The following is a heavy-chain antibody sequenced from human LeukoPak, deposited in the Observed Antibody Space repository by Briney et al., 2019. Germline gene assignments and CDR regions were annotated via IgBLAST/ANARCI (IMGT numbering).Heavy chain of an antibody. Sequence: GASVKVSCKASGYTFTGYYMHWVRQAPGQGLEWMGWITPNSGGTNCAQKFQGRVTMTSDTSISTAYMALSRLRSNDTAVYYCARVYRWLHPNDAFDIWGQGTMVTVSS. CDR3: ARVYRWLHPNDAFDI. J-gene: IGHJ3*02. V-gene: IGHV1-2*02. CDR2: ITPNSGGT. D-gene: IGHD5-12*01. CDR1: GYTFTGYY.